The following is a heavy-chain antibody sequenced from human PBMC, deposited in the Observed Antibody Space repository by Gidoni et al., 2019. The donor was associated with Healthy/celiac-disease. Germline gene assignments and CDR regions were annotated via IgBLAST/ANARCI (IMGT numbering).Heavy chain of an antibody. D-gene: IGHD3-10*01. Sequence: EVQLVESGGGLVKPGGSLRLSCAASGFTFSSYSMNWVRQAPGKGLEWVSSISSSSSYIYYADSVKGRFTISRDNAKNSLYLQMNSLRAEDTAVYYCAVSLGNGEGPGAYYFDYWGQGTLVTVSS. J-gene: IGHJ4*02. CDR2: ISSSSSYI. V-gene: IGHV3-21*01. CDR3: AVSLGNGEGPGAYYFDY. CDR1: GFTFSSYS.